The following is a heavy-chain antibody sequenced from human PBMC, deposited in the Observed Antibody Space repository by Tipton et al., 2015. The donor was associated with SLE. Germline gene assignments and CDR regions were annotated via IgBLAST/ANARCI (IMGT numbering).Heavy chain of an antibody. CDR2: MDPISGKT. CDR3: ARNYYDSSPVLLWGY. D-gene: IGHD3-22*01. CDR1: GYKFVTYD. J-gene: IGHJ4*02. V-gene: IGHV1-8*01. Sequence: QLVQSGAEVKKPGASVKVSCRTSGYKFVTYDINWVRQATGQGLEWMGWMDPISGKTAYAQKFQGRVTMTTDTSTNTVYMELRSLRSDDTAVYYCARNYYDSSPVLLWGYWGQGTLVTVSS.